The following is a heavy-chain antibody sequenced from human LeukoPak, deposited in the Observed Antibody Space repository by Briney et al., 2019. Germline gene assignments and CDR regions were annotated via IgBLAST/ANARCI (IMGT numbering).Heavy chain of an antibody. J-gene: IGHJ4*02. CDR1: GFTFSDYY. CDR3: AKAPVTTCSGAYCYPFDY. D-gene: IGHD2-15*01. V-gene: IGHV3-23*01. CDR2: ISVSGNT. Sequence: QSRGSLRLSCAASGFTFSDYYMSWIRQGPGKGLEWVSAISVSGNTYHADSVKGRFTISRDSSKNTLYLQMNSLRAEDAAVYYCAKAPVTTCSGAYCYPFDYWGQGTLVTVSS.